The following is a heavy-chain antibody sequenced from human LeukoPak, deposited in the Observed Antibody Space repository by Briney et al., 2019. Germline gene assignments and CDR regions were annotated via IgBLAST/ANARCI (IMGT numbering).Heavy chain of an antibody. J-gene: IGHJ4*02. D-gene: IGHD2-15*01. Sequence: GGSLRLSCAASGFTFSSYWMNWARQAPGKGLEWVASINHNGNVNYYVDSVKGRFTISRDNAKNSLYLQMNSLRAEDTAIYYCAKGSAWSADYWGQGTLVTVSS. CDR2: INHNGNVN. CDR3: AKGSAWSADY. CDR1: GFTFSSYW. V-gene: IGHV3-7*03.